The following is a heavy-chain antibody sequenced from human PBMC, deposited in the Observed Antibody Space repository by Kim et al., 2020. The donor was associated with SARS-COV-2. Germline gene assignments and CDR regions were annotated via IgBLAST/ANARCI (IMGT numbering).Heavy chain of an antibody. V-gene: IGHV4-59*13. CDR1: GGSISSYY. Sequence: SETLSLTCTVSGGSISSYYWSWIRQPPGKGLEWIGYIYYSGSTNYNPSLKSRVTRSVDTSKNQFSLKLSSVTAACPAVYYCARSAEKIVVVPAAMTSGAHWFEPWGQRTLVTVSS. CDR2: IYYSGST. D-gene: IGHD2-2*01. J-gene: IGHJ5*02. CDR3: ARSAEKIVVVPAAMTSGAHWFEP.